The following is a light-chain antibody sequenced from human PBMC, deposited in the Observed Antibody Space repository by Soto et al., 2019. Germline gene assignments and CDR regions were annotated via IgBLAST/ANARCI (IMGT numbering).Light chain of an antibody. V-gene: IGLV2-8*01. Sequence: QSALPQPPSAYGSPGQSVTISCTGTSTDVGGYNYVSWYQQHPGKAPQLMIYEVSKRPSVVPARFSRSKCGITASLTVSRVQSEEEADYYCTSSEGIHNVVFGGGTKLTVL. J-gene: IGLJ2*01. CDR3: TSSEGIHNVV. CDR2: EVS. CDR1: STDVGGYNY.